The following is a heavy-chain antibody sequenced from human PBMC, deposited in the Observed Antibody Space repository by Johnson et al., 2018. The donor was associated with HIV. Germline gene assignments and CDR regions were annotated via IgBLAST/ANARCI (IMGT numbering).Heavy chain of an antibody. Sequence: VQLVESGGGLVQPGGSLRLSCAASGFTFSNYWMHWVRQAPGKGLEWVSVIYSGGSTYYADSVKGRFTVSRDNSKNTLYLQMNSLRAEDTAVYYCAKSSGSSGAFDIWGQGTMVIVSS. CDR3: AKSSGSSGAFDI. V-gene: IGHV3-66*01. CDR1: GFTFSNYW. CDR2: IYSGGST. J-gene: IGHJ3*02. D-gene: IGHD2-15*01.